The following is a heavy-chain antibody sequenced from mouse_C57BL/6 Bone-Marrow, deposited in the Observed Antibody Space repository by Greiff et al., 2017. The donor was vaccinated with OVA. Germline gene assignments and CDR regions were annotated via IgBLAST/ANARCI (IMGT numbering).Heavy chain of an antibody. CDR3: TRDYGSSPYWYFDV. V-gene: IGHV1-15*01. CDR1: GYTFTDYE. J-gene: IGHJ1*03. CDR2: IDPETGGT. Sequence: VQLVESGAELVRPGASVTLSCKASGYTFTDYEMHWVKQTPVHGLEWIGAIDPETGGTAYNQKFKGKAILTADKSSSTAYMELRSLTSEDSAVYYCTRDYGSSPYWYFDVWGTGTTVTVSS. D-gene: IGHD1-1*01.